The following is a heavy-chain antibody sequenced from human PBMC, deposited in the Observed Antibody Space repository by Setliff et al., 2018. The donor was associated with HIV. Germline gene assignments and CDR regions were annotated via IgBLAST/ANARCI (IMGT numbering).Heavy chain of an antibody. CDR1: RYSVNSEYY. D-gene: IGHD3-3*01. J-gene: IGHJ4*02. CDR2: IYHSGST. V-gene: IGHV4-38-2*02. Sequence: PSETLSLTCTVSRYSVNSEYYWGWIRQPPGEGLETPGRGLEWIGHIYHSGSTYFNPSLRSRLTMSIDTSRNQFSLKLDSVTAADTAVYYCARVWLHYDVLSGYYTLKYWGQGMLVTVSS. CDR3: ARVWLHYDVLSGYYTLKY.